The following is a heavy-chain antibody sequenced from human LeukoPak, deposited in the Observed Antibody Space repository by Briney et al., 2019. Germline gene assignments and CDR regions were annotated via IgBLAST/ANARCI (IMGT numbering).Heavy chain of an antibody. J-gene: IGHJ4*02. Sequence: GGSLRRSCAASGFTFSSYSRNWVRQAPGKGLEWVSYIGSSSSTIYYADSVKGRFTISRDNAKNSLYLQMNSLRAEDTAVYYCARDFSDDSSGYYGELDYWGQGTLVTVSS. D-gene: IGHD3-22*01. V-gene: IGHV3-48*01. CDR2: IGSSSSTI. CDR1: GFTFSSYS. CDR3: ARDFSDDSSGYYGELDY.